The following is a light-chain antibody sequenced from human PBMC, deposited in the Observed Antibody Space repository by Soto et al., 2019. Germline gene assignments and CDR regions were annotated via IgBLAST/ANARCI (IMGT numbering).Light chain of an antibody. Sequence: EILVTQYPSTLRLARGDSATLSCRASRSVDTDLAWYQQKPGQAPRLLVFATSARATGVPDRFRGSRSGPDFTLTISRLEPEDFAVYYCHHYGSSAWTFGQGTKVDNK. CDR3: HHYGSSAWT. CDR2: ATS. V-gene: IGKV3-20*01. CDR1: RSVDTD. J-gene: IGKJ1*01.